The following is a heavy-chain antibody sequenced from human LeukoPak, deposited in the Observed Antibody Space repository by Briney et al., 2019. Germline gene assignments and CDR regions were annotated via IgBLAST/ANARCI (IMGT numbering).Heavy chain of an antibody. D-gene: IGHD6-13*01. Sequence: SETLSLTCTVSGGSISSGGYYWSWIRQPPGKGLEWIGYIYHSGSTYYNPSLKSRVTISVDRSKNQFSLKLSSVTAADTAVYYCARAAGTHYYYYMDVWGKGTTVTVSS. J-gene: IGHJ6*03. CDR2: IYHSGST. CDR1: GGSISSGGYY. CDR3: ARAAGTHYYYYMDV. V-gene: IGHV4-30-2*01.